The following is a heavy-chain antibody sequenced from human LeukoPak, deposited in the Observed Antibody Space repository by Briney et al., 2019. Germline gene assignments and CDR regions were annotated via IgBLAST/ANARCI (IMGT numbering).Heavy chain of an antibody. CDR3: ARNRWMDV. V-gene: IGHV4-59*01. D-gene: IGHD3-16*02. CDR1: GGSIGSYY. Sequence: SETLSLTCTVSGGSIGSYYWSWIRQPPGKGLEWIGYMYYSGSTNYNPSLTSRVTISVDTSKNQFSLKLSSVTAADTAVYYCARNRWMDVWGQGTTVTVSS. J-gene: IGHJ6*02. CDR2: MYYSGST.